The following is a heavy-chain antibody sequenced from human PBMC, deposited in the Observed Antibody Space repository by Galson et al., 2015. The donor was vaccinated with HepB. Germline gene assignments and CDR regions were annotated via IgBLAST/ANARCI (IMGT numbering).Heavy chain of an antibody. D-gene: IGHD3-10*01. CDR2: ISYGGKNK. V-gene: IGHV3-30*03. CDR3: SRDRALYGSGSYNYFDS. CDR1: GFTFSNYG. J-gene: IGHJ4*02. Sequence: SLRLSCAASGFTFSNYGMHWVRQAPGKGLEWVTVISYGGKNKYYADSVKGRFTIPRNDSQNKLYLQMNSLTSEDTAVYYCSRDRALYGSGSYNYFDSWGQGTRVTVSS.